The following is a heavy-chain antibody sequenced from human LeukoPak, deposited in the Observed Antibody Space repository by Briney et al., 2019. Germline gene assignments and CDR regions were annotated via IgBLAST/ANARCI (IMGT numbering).Heavy chain of an antibody. CDR2: IYYSGSA. V-gene: IGHV4-59*01. D-gene: IGHD6-13*01. CDR3: ARAPGIAAAGTHFDF. CDR1: GGSISSYY. J-gene: IGHJ4*02. Sequence: SETLSLTCTVSGGSISSYYWSWIRQPPGKGLEWIGYIYYSGSAKDNPSLKSRVTISVDTSKNQFSLKLSSVTAGDTAVYYCARAPGIAAAGTHFDFWGQGTLVTVSS.